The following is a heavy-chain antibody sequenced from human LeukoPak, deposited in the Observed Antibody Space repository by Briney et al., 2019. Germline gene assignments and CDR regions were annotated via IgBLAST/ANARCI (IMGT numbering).Heavy chain of an antibody. V-gene: IGHV3-49*03. CDR1: GFTFGDYA. CDR2: IRSKAYGGTT. Sequence: GGSLRLSCTASGFTFGDYAMSWFRQAPGKGLEWVGFIRSKAYGGTTEDAASVKGRFTISRDDSKSIAYLQMNSLKTEDTAVYYCSRGGSNSPFDYWGQGTLVTVSS. D-gene: IGHD1-26*01. J-gene: IGHJ4*02. CDR3: SRGGSNSPFDY.